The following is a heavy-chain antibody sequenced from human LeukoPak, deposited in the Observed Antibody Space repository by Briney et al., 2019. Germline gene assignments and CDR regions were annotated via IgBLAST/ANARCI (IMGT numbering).Heavy chain of an antibody. CDR3: ARGGEYGAYIGD. J-gene: IGHJ4*02. V-gene: IGHV1-8*01. CDR2: MNPGSNNT. CDR1: GYTFTGYD. Sequence: ASVKVSCKASGYTFTGYDIKWVRQATGQGLEWMGWMNPGSNNTGYAQKFQGRVTMTRDTSISTAYMELTSLTSEGTAVYYCARGGEYGAYIGDWGQGTLVTVSS. D-gene: IGHD4-17*01.